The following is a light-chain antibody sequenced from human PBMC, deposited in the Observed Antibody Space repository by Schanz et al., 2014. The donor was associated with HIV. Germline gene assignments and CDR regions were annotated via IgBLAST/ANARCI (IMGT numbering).Light chain of an antibody. CDR1: QSVSSSY. CDR3: QQYNNWPPLT. V-gene: IGKV3-15*01. Sequence: EIVLTQFPGTLSLSPGERATLSCRVSQSVSSSYFAWYQQKPGQAPRLLIYGASTRATGIPARFSGSGSGTEFTLTISSLQSEDFAVYYCQQYNNWPPLTFGGGTKVEMK. CDR2: GAS. J-gene: IGKJ4*01.